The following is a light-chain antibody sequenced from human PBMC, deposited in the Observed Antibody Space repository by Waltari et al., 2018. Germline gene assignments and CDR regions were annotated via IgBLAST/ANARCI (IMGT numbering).Light chain of an antibody. J-gene: IGLJ2*01. V-gene: IGLV2-14*03. Sequence: QSALTQPASVSGSPGQSITISCTGTSSDIGSYNYVSWYQHHPGKAPKLMIFDVNNRPSWVSDRFAGSKSGNTASLTIAGLQAEDDADYYCSSYTTTSTLLVVFGGGTKLTVL. CDR2: DVN. CDR1: SSDIGSYNY. CDR3: SSYTTTSTLLVV.